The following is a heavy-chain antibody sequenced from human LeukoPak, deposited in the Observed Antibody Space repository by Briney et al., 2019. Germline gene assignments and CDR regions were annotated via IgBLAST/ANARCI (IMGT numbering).Heavy chain of an antibody. CDR3: ARARALHAYGSGTSYLYYYYYYMDV. CDR2: INHSRST. J-gene: IGHJ6*03. V-gene: IGHV4-34*01. D-gene: IGHD3-10*01. Sequence: SETLSLTCAVYGGSFSDYYWSWIRQPPGKGLEWIGEINHSRSTNYNPSLKSRVTISVDTSKNQFSLKLSSVTAADTAVYYCARARALHAYGSGTSYLYYYYYYMDVWGKGTTVTVSS. CDR1: GGSFSDYY.